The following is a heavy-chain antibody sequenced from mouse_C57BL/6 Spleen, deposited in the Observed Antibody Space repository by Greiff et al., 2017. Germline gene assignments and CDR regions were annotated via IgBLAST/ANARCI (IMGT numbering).Heavy chain of an antibody. V-gene: IGHV1-26*01. CDR1: GYTFTDYY. CDR2: INPNNGGT. D-gene: IGHD1-1*01. CDR3: ARGSYYYGSSYERGAMDY. J-gene: IGHJ4*01. Sequence: VQLQQSGPELVKPGASVKISCKASGYTFTDYYMNWVKQSHGKSLEWIGDINPNNGGTSYNQKFKGKATLTVDKSSSTAYMGLRSLTSEDSAVYYCARGSYYYGSSYERGAMDYWGQGTSVTVSS.